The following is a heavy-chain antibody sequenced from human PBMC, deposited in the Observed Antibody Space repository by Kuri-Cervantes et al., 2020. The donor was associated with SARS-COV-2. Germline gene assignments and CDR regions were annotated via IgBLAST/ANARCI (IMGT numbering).Heavy chain of an antibody. J-gene: IGHJ5*02. D-gene: IGHD2-2*02. CDR2: IYHSGST. CDR1: GGSFSGYY. V-gene: IGHV4-34*01. CDR3: AREVERIVVVPAAILSIVTSNWFDP. Sequence: SETLSLTCAVYGGSFSGYYWSWIRQPPGKGLEWIGSIYHSGSTYYNPSLKSRVTISVDTSKNQFSLKLSSVTAADTAVYYCAREVERIVVVPAAILSIVTSNWFDPWGQGTLVTVSS.